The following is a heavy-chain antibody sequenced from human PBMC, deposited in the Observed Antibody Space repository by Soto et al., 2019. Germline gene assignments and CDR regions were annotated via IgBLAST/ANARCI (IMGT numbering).Heavy chain of an antibody. CDR3: AREANCGSDCYSPAEYSQH. CDR2: ISAYNGKT. Sequence: QVQLVQSGAEVKKPGASVKVSCKASGYTFSNYGISWVRQAPGQGLEWMGWISAYNGKTYDAERLQGRVNMNTDTSTSTAYMELRSLRSDDTAVYYCAREANCGSDCYSPAEYSQHWGQGTLVTVSS. J-gene: IGHJ1*01. D-gene: IGHD2-21*02. CDR1: GYTFSNYG. V-gene: IGHV1-18*04.